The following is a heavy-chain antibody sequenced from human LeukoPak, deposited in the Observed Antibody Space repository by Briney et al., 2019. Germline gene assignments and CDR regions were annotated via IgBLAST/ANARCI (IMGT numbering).Heavy chain of an antibody. CDR2: ISSNGGST. V-gene: IGHV3-64D*06. CDR3: VKDPRDYVWEFDY. CDR1: GFTFSSYA. J-gene: IGHJ4*02. Sequence: GGSLRLSCSASGFTFSSYAMHCVRQAPGKGLEYVSAISSNGGSTYYADSVKGRFTISRDNSKNTLYLQMSSLRAEDTAVYYCVKDPRDYVWEFDYWGQGTLVTVSS. D-gene: IGHD3-16*01.